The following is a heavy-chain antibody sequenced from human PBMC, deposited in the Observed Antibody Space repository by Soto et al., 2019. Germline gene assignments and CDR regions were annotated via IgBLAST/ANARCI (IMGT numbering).Heavy chain of an antibody. CDR1: GFTFSSYA. J-gene: IGHJ4*02. CDR3: ARVVPAAMLDY. Sequence: GGSLRLSCAASGFTFSSYAMHWVRQAPGKGLEYVSAISSNGGSTYYANSVKGRFTISRDNSKNTLYLQMGSLRAEDMAVYYCARVVPAAMLDYWGQGTLVTAPQ. D-gene: IGHD2-2*01. V-gene: IGHV3-64*01. CDR2: ISSNGGST.